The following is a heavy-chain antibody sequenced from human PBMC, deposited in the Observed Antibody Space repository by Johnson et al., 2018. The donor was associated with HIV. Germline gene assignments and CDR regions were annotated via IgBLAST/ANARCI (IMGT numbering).Heavy chain of an antibody. D-gene: IGHD7-27*01. CDR3: AKTTRGNWGSCFDI. V-gene: IGHV3-20*04. CDR2: INWNGGST. J-gene: IGHJ3*02. Sequence: VQLVESGGGVVRPGGSLRLSCAASGFTFDDYGMSWVRQAPGKGLEWVSGINWNGGSTGYADSVKGRFTISRGNAKNSLYLQLNSLRAEDTSLYYCAKTTRGNWGSCFDIWGRGTMVTVSS. CDR1: GFTFDDYG.